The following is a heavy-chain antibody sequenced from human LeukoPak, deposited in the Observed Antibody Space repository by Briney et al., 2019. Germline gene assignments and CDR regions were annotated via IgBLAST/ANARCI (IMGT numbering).Heavy chain of an antibody. CDR3: ARDNARGRLAV. CDR1: GFTFTTHG. V-gene: IGHV3-33*01. D-gene: IGHD3-10*01. J-gene: IGHJ6*02. Sequence: GGSLRLSCAASGFTFTTHGFHWVRQAPGKGLEWVALIYSDGRRTYYADSVKGRFTVSRDDSKNTLFLQMDSLRPDDTAVYYCARDNARGRLAVWGQGTTVTVSS. CDR2: IYSDGRRT.